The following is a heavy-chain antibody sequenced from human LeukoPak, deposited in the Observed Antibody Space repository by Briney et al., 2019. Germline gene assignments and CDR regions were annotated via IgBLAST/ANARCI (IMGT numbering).Heavy chain of an antibody. Sequence: SETLSLTCTVSGGSISSYYWSWIRQPPGKGLEWIGYIYYSGSTNYNPSLKSRVTISVDTSKNQLSLKLSSVTAADTAVYYCARHISYYDSPYYFDYWGQGTLVTVSS. CDR1: GGSISSYY. V-gene: IGHV4-59*08. J-gene: IGHJ4*02. CDR2: IYYSGST. D-gene: IGHD3-22*01. CDR3: ARHISYYDSPYYFDY.